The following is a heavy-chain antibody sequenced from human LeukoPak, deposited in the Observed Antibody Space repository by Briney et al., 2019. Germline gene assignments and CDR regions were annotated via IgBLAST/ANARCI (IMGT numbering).Heavy chain of an antibody. D-gene: IGHD3-16*02. Sequence: SENLSLTSAVYGGSFSGYYWSWNRQPPGKGLGWIGEINHSGSTNYNPSLKSRVTISVDTSKNQFSLKLSSVTAADTAVYYCARCLGDEVLRLGELSLYPYYFDYWGQGTLVTVSS. CDR1: GGSFSGYY. V-gene: IGHV4-34*01. CDR3: ARCLGDEVLRLGELSLYPYYFDY. J-gene: IGHJ4*02. CDR2: INHSGST.